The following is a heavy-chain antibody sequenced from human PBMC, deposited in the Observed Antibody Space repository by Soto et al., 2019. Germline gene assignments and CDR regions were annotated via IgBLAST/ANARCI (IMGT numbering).Heavy chain of an antibody. J-gene: IGHJ1*01. V-gene: IGHV5-51*01. CDR2: IYPGDSDT. CDR1: GSSFTSYW. Sequence: GEFLKISCKGFGSSFTSYWIGWVRQMPGKSLEWMGIIYPGDSDTRYSPYFQGHVTISVDRSKNRFSLKMTSVTAADTAVYYCARTYGDYWKSLDDWGQGTLVTVSS. D-gene: IGHD4-17*01. CDR3: ARTYGDYWKSLDD.